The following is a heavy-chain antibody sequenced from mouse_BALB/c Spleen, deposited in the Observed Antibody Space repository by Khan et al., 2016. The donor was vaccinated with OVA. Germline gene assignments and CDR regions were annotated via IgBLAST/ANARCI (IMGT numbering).Heavy chain of an antibody. CDR2: ISYRGRT. CDR1: GYSITSDYA. V-gene: IGHV3-2*02. J-gene: IGHJ4*01. Sequence: QLVQSGPGLVKPSQSLSLTCTVTGYSITSDYAWNWIRQFPGNKLEWMGYISYRGRTSYNPALKSRISIKRDTSKNQFFLNLNSVTTEDTATYYCARRVYDYVDALDYWGQGTSVTVSS. D-gene: IGHD2-4*01. CDR3: ARRVYDYVDALDY.